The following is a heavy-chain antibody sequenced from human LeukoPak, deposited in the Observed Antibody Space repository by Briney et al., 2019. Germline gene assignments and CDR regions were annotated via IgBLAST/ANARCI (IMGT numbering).Heavy chain of an antibody. D-gene: IGHD3-10*01. Sequence: SETLSLTCTVSGDSISSYYWSWVRQPAGNGLEWIGRIYTSGSTNYNPSLKSRVTMSVDMSKNQFSLNLSSVTAADTAVYYCARGVKWFGELSGYYFDYWGQGTLVTVSS. J-gene: IGHJ4*02. CDR1: GDSISSYY. CDR3: ARGVKWFGELSGYYFDY. V-gene: IGHV4-4*07. CDR2: IYTSGST.